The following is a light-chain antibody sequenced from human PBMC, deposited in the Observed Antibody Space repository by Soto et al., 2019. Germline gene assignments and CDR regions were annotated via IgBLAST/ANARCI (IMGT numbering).Light chain of an antibody. J-gene: IGKJ1*01. CDR1: QSVRSN. Sequence: EKVMTQSPATLSVSPGERATLSCGASQSVRSNVAWYQQKPGQPPRLLIYDASTRATGIPSRFSGSGSGTEFTLTISSLKSEDFAVYYCQQYDNGPRTFAQGTGV. V-gene: IGKV3-15*01. CDR2: DAS. CDR3: QQYDNGPRT.